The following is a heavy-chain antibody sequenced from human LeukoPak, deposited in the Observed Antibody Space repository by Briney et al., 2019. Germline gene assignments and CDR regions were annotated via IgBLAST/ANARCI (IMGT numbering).Heavy chain of an antibody. Sequence: PGGSLRLSCAASGFTFSSYSTNWVRQAPGKGLEWVSSISSSSSYIYYADSVKGRFTISRDNAKNSLYLQMNSLRAEDTALYYCAKDMGYQLLSFQHWGQGTLVTVSS. CDR1: GFTFSSYS. CDR3: AKDMGYQLLSFQH. V-gene: IGHV3-21*04. J-gene: IGHJ1*01. D-gene: IGHD2-2*01. CDR2: ISSSSSYI.